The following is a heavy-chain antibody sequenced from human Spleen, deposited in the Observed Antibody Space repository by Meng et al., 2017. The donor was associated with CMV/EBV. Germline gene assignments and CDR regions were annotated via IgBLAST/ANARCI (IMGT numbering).Heavy chain of an antibody. CDR3: ARDYSGDSSGYYLDAFDI. CDR1: GFTFSSYA. Sequence: GGSLRLSCAASGFTFSSYAMHWVRQAPGKGLEWVAVISYDGSNKYYADSVKGRFTISRDNSKNTLYLQMNSLRAEDTAVYYCARDYSGDSSGYYLDAFDIWGQGTMVTVSS. CDR2: ISYDGSNK. J-gene: IGHJ3*02. V-gene: IGHV3-30-3*01. D-gene: IGHD3-22*01.